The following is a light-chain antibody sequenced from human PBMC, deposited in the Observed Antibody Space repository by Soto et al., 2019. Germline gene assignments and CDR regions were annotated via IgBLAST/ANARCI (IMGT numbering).Light chain of an antibody. J-gene: IGLJ3*02. Sequence: QPVLTQPPSASGTPGQRVTISCSGSSSNIGSSAVNWYQQFPGTAPKLLMCSNNQRPSGVPDRFFGSKSGTSASLAISGLQSEDEADDYCAAWDDSLNGWVFGGGTKLTVL. CDR3: AAWDDSLNGWV. CDR2: SNN. CDR1: SSNIGSSA. V-gene: IGLV1-44*01.